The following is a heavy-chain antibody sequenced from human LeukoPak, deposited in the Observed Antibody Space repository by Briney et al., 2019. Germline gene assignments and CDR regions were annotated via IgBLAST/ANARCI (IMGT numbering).Heavy chain of an antibody. Sequence: ASVKVSCKASGYTFTSYAMNWVRQAPGQGLEWMGWISTNTGNPTYAQGFTGRFVFSLDTSVSTAYLQISSLKAEDTAVYYCASSRYYYDSSGHLYWGQGTLVTVSS. CDR3: ASSRYYYDSSGHLY. V-gene: IGHV7-4-1*02. D-gene: IGHD3-22*01. CDR2: ISTNTGNP. CDR1: GYTFTSYA. J-gene: IGHJ4*02.